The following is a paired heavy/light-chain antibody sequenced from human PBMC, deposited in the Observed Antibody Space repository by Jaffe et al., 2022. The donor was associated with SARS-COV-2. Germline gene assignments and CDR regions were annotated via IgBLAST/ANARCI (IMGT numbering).Light chain of an antibody. V-gene: IGKV1-16*02. J-gene: IGKJ2*01. CDR3: QQYNSYPPT. CDR2: GTS. CDR1: QGIGNY. Sequence: DIQMTQSPSSLSASVGDRVTITCRASQGIGNYLAWFQQKPGKAPKSLIYGTSSLQSGVPSKFSGSGSGTDFTLTISSLQPEDFATYYCQQYNSYPPTFGQGTKLEIK.
Heavy chain of an antibody. CDR2: ISGSSGHT. CDR1: GFTFSDYY. Sequence: QVQLVESGGGLVRPGGSLRLSCAASGFTFSDYYMSWIRQAPEKGLEWLSYISGSSGHTPYADSVKGRFTISRDNAKNSLFLQMNSLRDEDTAVYYCARVGTAAAAGIIDYWGQGTLVTVSA. V-gene: IGHV3-11*06. D-gene: IGHD6-13*01. CDR3: ARVGTAAAAGIIDY. J-gene: IGHJ4*02.